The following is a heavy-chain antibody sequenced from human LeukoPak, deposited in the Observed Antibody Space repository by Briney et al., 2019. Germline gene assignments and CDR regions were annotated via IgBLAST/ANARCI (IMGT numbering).Heavy chain of an antibody. Sequence: PSETLSLTCTVSGGSISSYYWSWIRQPPGKGLEWIGYIYYSGSTNYNPSLKSRVTISVDTSKNQFSLKLSSVTAADTAVHYCARRYIVVSTYNWFDPWGQGTLVTVSS. CDR3: ARRYIVVSTYNWFDP. D-gene: IGHD3-22*01. V-gene: IGHV4-59*12. CDR2: IYYSGST. J-gene: IGHJ5*02. CDR1: GGSISSYY.